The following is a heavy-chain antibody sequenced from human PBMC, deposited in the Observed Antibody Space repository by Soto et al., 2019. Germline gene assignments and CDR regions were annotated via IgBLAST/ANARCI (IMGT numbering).Heavy chain of an antibody. D-gene: IGHD3-22*01. CDR1: GFSLSTSGVG. CDR2: IYWDDDK. CDR3: AHRLGEYYDSSWEYFDY. J-gene: IGHJ4*02. Sequence: QITLKESGPTLVKPTQPLTLTCTFSGFSLSTSGVGVGWIRQPPGKALEWLALIYWDDDKRYTPSLKSRPTITKDTSKNQVALTMTNMDPVDTATYYFAHRLGEYYDSSWEYFDYWGQGTLVTVSS. V-gene: IGHV2-5*02.